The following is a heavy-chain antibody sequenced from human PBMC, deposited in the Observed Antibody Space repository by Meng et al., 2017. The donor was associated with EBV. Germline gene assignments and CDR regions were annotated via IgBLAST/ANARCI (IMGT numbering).Heavy chain of an antibody. J-gene: IGHJ4*02. CDR1: GYPFTVYY. Sequence: RVLAGAEREMPGAAVKVPVKPLGYPFTVYYLHWVRQAPGQGLEWMGRINPNSGGTNYAQKFQGRVTMTRDTSISTAYMELSRLRSDDTAVYYCARVGIAVAGTGDYWGQGTLVTVSS. V-gene: IGHV1-2*06. CDR3: ARVGIAVAGTGDY. CDR2: INPNSGGT. D-gene: IGHD6-19*01.